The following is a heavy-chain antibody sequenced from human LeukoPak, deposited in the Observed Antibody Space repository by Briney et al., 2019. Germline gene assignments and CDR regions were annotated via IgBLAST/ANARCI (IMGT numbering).Heavy chain of an antibody. CDR1: GGSISSSSYY. Sequence: SETLSLTCTVSGGSISSSSYYWGWIRQPPGKGLEWIGSIYYSGSTYYNPSLKSRVTISVDTSKNQFSLKLSSVTAADTAVYYCARSVLVPQWLLPAGFDYWGQGTLVTVSS. CDR3: ARSVLVPQWLLPAGFDY. D-gene: IGHD3-22*01. CDR2: IYYSGST. V-gene: IGHV4-39*01. J-gene: IGHJ4*02.